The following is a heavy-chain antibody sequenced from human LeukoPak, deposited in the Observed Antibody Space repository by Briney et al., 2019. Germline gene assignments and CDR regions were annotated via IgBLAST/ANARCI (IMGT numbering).Heavy chain of an antibody. Sequence: GGSLRLSCAASGFTFSSYAMSWVRQAPGKGLEWVSAISGSGGSTYYADSVKGRFTISRDNSKNTLYLQMNSLRAEDTAVYYCAKVPATMVRGVITGGMDVWGQGTTVTVSS. D-gene: IGHD3-10*01. J-gene: IGHJ6*02. CDR1: GFTFSSYA. V-gene: IGHV3-23*01. CDR3: AKVPATMVRGVITGGMDV. CDR2: ISGSGGST.